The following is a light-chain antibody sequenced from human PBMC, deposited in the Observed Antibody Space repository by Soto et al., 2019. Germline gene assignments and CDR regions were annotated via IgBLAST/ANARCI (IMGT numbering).Light chain of an antibody. V-gene: IGKV4-1*01. CDR3: QQYYSTPRT. Sequence: DIVMTQSPDSLAVSLGERVTINCKSSQSVLYSSNNKNYLAWYQQKPGQPPKLLIYWASTRESGVPDRFSGSGSGTGFTLTISSLQAEDVAVYYCQQYYSTPRTFGQGTKVEIK. CDR1: QSVLYSSNNKNY. J-gene: IGKJ1*01. CDR2: WAS.